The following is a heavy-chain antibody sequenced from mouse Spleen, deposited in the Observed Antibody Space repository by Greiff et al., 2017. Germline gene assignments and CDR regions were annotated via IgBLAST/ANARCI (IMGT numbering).Heavy chain of an antibody. CDR1: GFTFSSYG. Sequence: EVKLVEPGGDLVKPGGSLKLSCAASGFTFSSYGMSWVRQTPDKRLEWVATISSGGSYTYYPDSVKGRFTISRDNAKNTLYLQMSSLKSEDTAMYYCARQSGSSYAMDYWGQGTSVTVSS. CDR3: ARQSGSSYAMDY. V-gene: IGHV5-6*01. J-gene: IGHJ4*01. CDR2: ISSGGSYT. D-gene: IGHD1-1*01.